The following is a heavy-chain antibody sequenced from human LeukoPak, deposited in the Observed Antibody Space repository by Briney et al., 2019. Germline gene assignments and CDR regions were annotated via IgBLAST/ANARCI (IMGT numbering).Heavy chain of an antibody. Sequence: PSETLSLTCAVYGGSFSGYYWSWIRQPPGKGLEWIGEINHSGSTNYNPSLKSRVTISVDTSKNQFSLKLSSVTAADTAVYYCARHRGMWEPHDYWGQGTLVTVSS. V-gene: IGHV4-34*01. CDR2: INHSGST. J-gene: IGHJ4*02. CDR3: ARHRGMWEPHDY. CDR1: GGSFSGYY. D-gene: IGHD1-26*01.